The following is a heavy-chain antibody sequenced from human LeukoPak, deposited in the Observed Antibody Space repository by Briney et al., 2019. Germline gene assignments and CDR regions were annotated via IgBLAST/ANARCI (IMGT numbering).Heavy chain of an antibody. CDR3: ARDSALVGALFDY. D-gene: IGHD1-26*01. CDR1: GYTFTGYY. V-gene: IGHV1-2*02. J-gene: IGHJ4*02. Sequence: ASVKVSCKASGYTFTGYYMHWVRQAPGQGLEWMGWINPNSGGTNYAQKFQGRVTMTRDTSISTAYMELSRLRSDDTAVYYCARDSALVGALFDYWGQGTLVTVSS. CDR2: INPNSGGT.